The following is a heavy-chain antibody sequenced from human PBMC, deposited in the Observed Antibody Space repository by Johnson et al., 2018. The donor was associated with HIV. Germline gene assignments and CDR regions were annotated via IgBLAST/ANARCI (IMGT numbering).Heavy chain of an antibody. Sequence: QVQLVESGGGVVQPGGSLRLSCAASGFTFSSYGMHWVRQAPGKGLEWVAFIRYDGSNKYYADSVKGRFTISRDNSKNTLYLQMNSLSAEDTAVYYCAKDNELIAARGQGAFDIWGQGTMVTVSS. CDR2: IRYDGSNK. CDR3: AKDNELIAARGQGAFDI. D-gene: IGHD6-6*01. J-gene: IGHJ3*02. V-gene: IGHV3-30*02. CDR1: GFTFSSYG.